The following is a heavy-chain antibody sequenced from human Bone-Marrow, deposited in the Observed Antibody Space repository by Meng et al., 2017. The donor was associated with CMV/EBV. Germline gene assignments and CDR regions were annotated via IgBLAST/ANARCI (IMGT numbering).Heavy chain of an antibody. CDR1: GGTFSSYA. CDR3: ARDGVIAAAGTRGFDP. D-gene: IGHD6-13*01. Sequence: QVQLVQSGVEVKKPGPSVKVSCKASGGTFSSYAISWVRPATGQGLEWMGGIIPIFGTANYAQKFQGRVTITADESTSTAYMELSSLRSEDTAVYYCARDGVIAAAGTRGFDPWGQGTLVTVAS. J-gene: IGHJ5*02. V-gene: IGHV1-69*12. CDR2: IIPIFGTA.